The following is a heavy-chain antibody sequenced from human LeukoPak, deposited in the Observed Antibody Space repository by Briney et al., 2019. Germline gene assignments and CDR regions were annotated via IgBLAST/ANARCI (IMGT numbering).Heavy chain of an antibody. V-gene: IGHV3-7*03. Sequence: GGSLRLSCAASGFTFSNAWMSWVRQAPGKGLEWVANIKQDGSEKYYVDSVKGRFTISRDNSKNSLFLQMNHLTTEDTALYYCAKGPTIPPYYSSGSYYETKAQFDGWGQGTLVTVSS. J-gene: IGHJ4*02. CDR3: AKGPTIPPYYSSGSYYETKAQFDG. CDR1: GFTFSNAW. CDR2: IKQDGSEK. D-gene: IGHD3-10*01.